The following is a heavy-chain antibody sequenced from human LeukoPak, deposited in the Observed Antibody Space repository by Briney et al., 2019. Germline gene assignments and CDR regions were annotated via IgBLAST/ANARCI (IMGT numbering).Heavy chain of an antibody. CDR1: GGSISSYY. Sequence: SETLSLTCTVSGGSISSYYWSWIRQPPGKGLEWIGYIYYSGSTNYNPSLKSRVTISVDTSKNQFSLKLSSVTAADTAVYYCARQGGYNPYAFDIWGQGTKVTVSS. D-gene: IGHD5-24*01. CDR3: ARQGGYNPYAFDI. V-gene: IGHV4-59*08. J-gene: IGHJ3*02. CDR2: IYYSGST.